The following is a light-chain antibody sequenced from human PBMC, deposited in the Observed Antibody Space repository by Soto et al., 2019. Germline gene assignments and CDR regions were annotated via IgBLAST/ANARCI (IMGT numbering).Light chain of an antibody. CDR1: QSISSW. J-gene: IGKJ1*01. CDR3: QQYNSYSWT. Sequence: DIQMTQSPSTLSASLGDRVTITCRASQSISSWLAWYQQKPGKAPKLLIYKASSLESGVPSRFSGSGSATEFTLTISSLQPDDFATYYCQQYNSYSWTFGQGTKVDI. V-gene: IGKV1-5*03. CDR2: KAS.